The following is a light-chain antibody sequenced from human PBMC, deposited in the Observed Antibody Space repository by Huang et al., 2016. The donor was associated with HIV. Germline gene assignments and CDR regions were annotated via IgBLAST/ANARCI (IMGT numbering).Light chain of an antibody. CDR1: QSVSSN. Sequence: EIVMTQSPATLSVSPGERATLSCRASQSVSSNLAWYQQKPGQAPRLLIYGAATRATGIPARFSGSGSGTEFTLTISSLQSEDVAVYYCQQYNNWPPWWTFGQGTKVEIK. V-gene: IGKV3-15*01. J-gene: IGKJ1*01. CDR3: QQYNNWPPWWT. CDR2: GAA.